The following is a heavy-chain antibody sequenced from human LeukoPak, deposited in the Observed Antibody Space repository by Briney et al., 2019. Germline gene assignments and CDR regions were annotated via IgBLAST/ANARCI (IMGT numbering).Heavy chain of an antibody. CDR1: GFTFSSYA. D-gene: IGHD4-17*01. Sequence: GGSLRLSCAASGFTFSSYAMSCVRQAPGKGPEWVSGINWNGGSTGYADSVKGRLTISRDNANNSLYLQMNSLRAEDTALYYCARGPGGDYFDCWGQGTLVTVSS. V-gene: IGHV3-20*04. CDR3: ARGPGGDYFDC. CDR2: INWNGGST. J-gene: IGHJ4*02.